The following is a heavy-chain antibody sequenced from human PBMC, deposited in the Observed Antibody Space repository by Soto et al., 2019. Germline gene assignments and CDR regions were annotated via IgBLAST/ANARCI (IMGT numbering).Heavy chain of an antibody. Sequence: GGSLRLSCAASGFTFSSYAMSWVRQAPGKGLEWVSAISGSGGSTYYADSVKGRFTISRDNSKNTLYLQMNSLRAEDTAVYYCAKDSEVVVVVAAKIDYWGQGTLVTVSS. CDR3: AKDSEVVVVVAAKIDY. D-gene: IGHD2-15*01. J-gene: IGHJ4*02. V-gene: IGHV3-23*01. CDR2: ISGSGGST. CDR1: GFTFSSYA.